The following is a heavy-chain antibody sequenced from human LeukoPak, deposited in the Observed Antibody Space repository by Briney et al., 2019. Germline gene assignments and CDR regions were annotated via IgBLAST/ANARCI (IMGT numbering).Heavy chain of an antibody. D-gene: IGHD5-24*01. CDR3: TTRNGDGYNRDAFDI. CDR2: IKSKTDGGTT. CDR1: GFTFSNAW. J-gene: IGHJ3*02. V-gene: IGHV3-15*01. Sequence: KSGGSLRLSCAASGFTFSNAWMSWVRQAPGKGLEWVGRIKSKTDGGTTDYAAPVKGRFTISRDDSKNTLYLQMNSLKTEDTAVYYCTTRNGDGYNRDAFDIWGQGTMVTVSS.